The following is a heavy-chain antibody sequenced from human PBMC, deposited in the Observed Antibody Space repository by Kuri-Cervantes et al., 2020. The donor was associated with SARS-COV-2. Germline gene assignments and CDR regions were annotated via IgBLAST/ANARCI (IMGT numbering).Heavy chain of an antibody. CDR3: ARDLGWPVVGWFDP. CDR2: ISAYNGNT. J-gene: IGHJ5*02. Sequence: ASVKVSCKASGYTFTSYYMHWVRQAPGQGLEWMGWISAYNGNTNYAQNLQGRATMTTDTSANTAYMELRSLRSDDTAVYYCARDLGWPVVGWFDPWGQGTLVTVSS. D-gene: IGHD2-15*01. CDR1: GYTFTSYY. V-gene: IGHV1-18*04.